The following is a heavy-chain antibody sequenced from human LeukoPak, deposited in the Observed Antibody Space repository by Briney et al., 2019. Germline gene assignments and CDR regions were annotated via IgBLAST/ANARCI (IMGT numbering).Heavy chain of an antibody. CDR2: IYHSGST. Sequence: PSETLSLTCTVSGGSISSGGYYWSWIRQPPGKGLEWIGYIYHSGSTYYNPSLKSRVTVSVDRSKNQFSLKLSSVTAADTAVYYCARCRNFWPNLDYYYYGMDVWGQGTTVTVSS. D-gene: IGHD1-14*01. V-gene: IGHV4-30-2*01. CDR3: ARCRNFWPNLDYYYYGMDV. CDR1: GGSISSGGYY. J-gene: IGHJ6*02.